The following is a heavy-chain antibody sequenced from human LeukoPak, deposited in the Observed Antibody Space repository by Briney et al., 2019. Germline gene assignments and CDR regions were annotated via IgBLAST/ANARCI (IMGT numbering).Heavy chain of an antibody. V-gene: IGHV3-15*01. CDR3: SWELDVSFGRRLEY. J-gene: IGHJ4*02. Sequence: GGSLRLSCVVSGFNFNDAWMSWVRQAPGKGLEWVGRLKSKGGGETTDYSAPVKGRFTISRDDSKNTLYLQMNSLKIEDTAVYFCSWELDVSFGRRLEYWGQGTLVTVAS. D-gene: IGHD1-1*01. CDR2: LKSKGGGETT. CDR1: GFNFNDAW.